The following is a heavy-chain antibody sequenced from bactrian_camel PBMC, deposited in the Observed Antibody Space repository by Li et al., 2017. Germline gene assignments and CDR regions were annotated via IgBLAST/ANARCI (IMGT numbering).Heavy chain of an antibody. CDR2: VDSDGRT. J-gene: IGHJ6*01. V-gene: IGHV3S6*01. CDR3: AAGTLWSNAFDA. D-gene: IGHD3*01. Sequence: HVQLVESGGGLVQPGGSLRLSCASSGDDYSRYCMSWYRQAAGKEREGVASVDSDGRTVYAESVKGRFTISRDNAKNTLWLQMNDLRSDDTALYYCAAGTLWSNAFDAWGQGTQVTVS. CDR1: GDDYSRYC.